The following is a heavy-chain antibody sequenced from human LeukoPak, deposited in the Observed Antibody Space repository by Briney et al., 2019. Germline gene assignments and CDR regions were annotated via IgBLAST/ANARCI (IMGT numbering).Heavy chain of an antibody. Sequence: GGSMRLSCAVSGVPFSSYARSWDRHPPGKGMEWVSAISGSGGSTYYADSVKGRFTISRDNSKNTLYLQMNRLRAEDTAVYYCAKAAGSGWLTSFDNWGQGTLVTVSS. CDR3: AKAAGSGWLTSFDN. D-gene: IGHD6-19*01. CDR2: ISGSGGST. J-gene: IGHJ4*02. CDR1: GVPFSSYA. V-gene: IGHV3-23*01.